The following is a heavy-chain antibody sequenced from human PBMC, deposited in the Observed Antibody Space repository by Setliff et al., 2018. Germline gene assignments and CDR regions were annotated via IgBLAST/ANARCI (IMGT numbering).Heavy chain of an antibody. V-gene: IGHV4-4*08. CDR2: YRGGIT. D-gene: IGHD4-4*01. Sequence: PSETLSLTCTVSGDSMNDNHWTWMRQHPGKGLEWIGYYRGGITNYSPSLRSRVTMSADRSRNQFSLNLNSVTAADTAVYYCAGRDYSGGDSWGHGTLVTVSS. J-gene: IGHJ5*01. CDR3: AGRDYSGGDS. CDR1: GDSMNDNH.